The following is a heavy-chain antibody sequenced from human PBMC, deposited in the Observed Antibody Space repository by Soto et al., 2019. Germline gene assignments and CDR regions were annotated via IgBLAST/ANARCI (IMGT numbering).Heavy chain of an antibody. J-gene: IGHJ4*02. CDR2: ISAYNGNT. D-gene: IGHD3-10*01. Sequence: QVQLVQSGAEVKRPGASVKVSCKASGYTFTSYGISWVRQAPGQGLEWMGWISAYNGNTNYAQKLQGRVTMTTDTSTSTAYMELRSLRSDDTAVYYCARVRFLWGSGNLPDYWGQGTLVTVSS. V-gene: IGHV1-18*01. CDR1: GYTFTSYG. CDR3: ARVRFLWGSGNLPDY.